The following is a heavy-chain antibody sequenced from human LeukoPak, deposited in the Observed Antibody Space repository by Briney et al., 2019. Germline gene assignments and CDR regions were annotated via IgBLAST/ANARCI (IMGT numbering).Heavy chain of an antibody. V-gene: IGHV5-51*01. D-gene: IGHD2-21*02. Sequence: GEALKISSKGSGSSFTSYWIGWARRMPGKGREWMGIVYPGDSDTRYSSSFQGKGTISADKAISTAYLQWSSLKASDAAMYYCARRRYCGGDGYDRAFDIWGQGTMVTVSS. CDR1: GSSFTSYW. J-gene: IGHJ3*02. CDR3: ARRRYCGGDGYDRAFDI. CDR2: VYPGDSDT.